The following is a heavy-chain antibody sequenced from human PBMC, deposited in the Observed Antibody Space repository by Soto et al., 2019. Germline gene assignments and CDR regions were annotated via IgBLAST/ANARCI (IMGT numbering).Heavy chain of an antibody. J-gene: IGHJ6*02. Sequence: EVQLVESGGGLVQPGGSLRLSCAASGFTFSSYWMSWVRQAPGKGLEWVANIMQDGSEKYYVDSVKGRFTISRDNAKNSLYLQMNSLRAEDTAVYYCARFPLFDIWGMDVWGQGTTVTVSS. D-gene: IGHD3-9*01. CDR3: ARFPLFDIWGMDV. CDR2: IMQDGSEK. CDR1: GFTFSSYW. V-gene: IGHV3-7*01.